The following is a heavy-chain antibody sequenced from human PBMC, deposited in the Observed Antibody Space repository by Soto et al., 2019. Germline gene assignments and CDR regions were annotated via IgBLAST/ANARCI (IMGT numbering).Heavy chain of an antibody. CDR3: ARPPNSRSTFVYLDY. D-gene: IGHD3-16*01. J-gene: IGHJ4*02. CDR2: INPDDSDI. V-gene: IGHV5-51*01. CDR1: GYRFNNYW. Sequence: PGESLKISCKTSGYRFNNYWIGWVRQMPGRGLEWMAIINPDDSDIRYSPSFQGQVTISVDKSISTAYLQWSSLRASDTAMYYCARPPNSRSTFVYLDYWGRGTLVTVSS.